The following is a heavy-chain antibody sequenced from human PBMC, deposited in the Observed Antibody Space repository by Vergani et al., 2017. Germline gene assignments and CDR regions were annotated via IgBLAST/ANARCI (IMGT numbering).Heavy chain of an antibody. Sequence: QVQLVESGGGVVQPGRSLRLSCAASGFTFSSYGMHWVRQAPGKGLEWVAVIWYDGSNKYYADSVKGRFTISRDNSKNTLYLQMNSLRAEDTAVYYCARNRRSIMITXGGVIVDDYYYMDVWGKGTTVTVSS. J-gene: IGHJ6*03. V-gene: IGHV3-33*01. CDR3: ARNRRSIMITXGGVIVDDYYYMDV. CDR1: GFTFSSYG. CDR2: IWYDGSNK. D-gene: IGHD3-16*02.